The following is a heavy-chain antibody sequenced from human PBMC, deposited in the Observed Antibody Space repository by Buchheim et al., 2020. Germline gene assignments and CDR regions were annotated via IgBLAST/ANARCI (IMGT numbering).Heavy chain of an antibody. CDR1: GGSISSYY. D-gene: IGHD3-3*01. CDR3: ARGYYDFWSGYYSRGYYYGMDV. Sequence: QVQLQESGPGLVKPSETLSLTCTVSGGSISSYYWSWIRQPPEKGLEWIGYIYYSGSTNYNPSLKSRVTISVDTSKNQFSLKLSSVTAADTAVYYCARGYYDFWSGYYSRGYYYGMDVWGQGTT. V-gene: IGHV4-59*01. CDR2: IYYSGST. J-gene: IGHJ6*02.